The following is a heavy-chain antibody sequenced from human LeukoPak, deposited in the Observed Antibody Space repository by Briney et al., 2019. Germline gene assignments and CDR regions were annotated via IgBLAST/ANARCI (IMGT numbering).Heavy chain of an antibody. CDR2: IYNSGSS. CDR3: ARDASPITMIRGSRFDP. J-gene: IGHJ5*02. CDR1: GGSISSYY. D-gene: IGHD3-10*01. Sequence: PSETLSLTCTVSGGSISSYYWSWIRQPAGKGLGWTGRIYNSGSSNYNPSLKSRVAMSVDTSKNQFSLKLNSVIAADTAVYYCARDASPITMIRGSRFDPWGQGTLVTVSS. V-gene: IGHV4-4*07.